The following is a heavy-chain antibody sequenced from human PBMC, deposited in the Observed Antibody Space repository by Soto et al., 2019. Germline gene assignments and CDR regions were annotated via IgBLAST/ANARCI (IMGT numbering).Heavy chain of an antibody. CDR2: ISAYNGNT. V-gene: IGHV1-18*01. D-gene: IGHD3-9*01. CDR1: GYTFTSYG. J-gene: IGHJ4*02. Sequence: ASVKVSCKASGYTFTSYGISWVRQAPGQGLEWMGWISAYNGNTNYAQKLQGRVTMTTDTSTSTAYMELRSLRSDDTAVYYCARDRNPHFTYYYIFTGYPYYFDYWGQGTLVTVSS. CDR3: ARDRNPHFTYYYIFTGYPYYFDY.